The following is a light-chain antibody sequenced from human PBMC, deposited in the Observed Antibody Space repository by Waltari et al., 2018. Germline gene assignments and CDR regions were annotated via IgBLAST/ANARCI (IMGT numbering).Light chain of an antibody. CDR2: RAS. Sequence: DIQMTQSPSSLSAPIGDRVTITCQASYDVSDSLNWYQQKPGTAPKHLIYRASNLEAGVPSRFSGSVSGRDFTLTISGLQPEDIATYYCQQYDNFGITVGPGTKVDFK. CDR3: QQYDNFGIT. J-gene: IGKJ3*01. CDR1: YDVSDS. V-gene: IGKV1-33*01.